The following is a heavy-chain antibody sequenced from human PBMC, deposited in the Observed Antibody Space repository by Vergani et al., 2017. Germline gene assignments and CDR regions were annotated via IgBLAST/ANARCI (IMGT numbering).Heavy chain of an antibody. Sequence: QVQLQASGPGRVKPSQTLSLTCTMSGGSISAGYYFWSWIRQPAGKGLEWLLHTSASGNASHSPSLKTRVSMSVDTSKNQFSLTVTSVTAADTAIYFCARRSGGYYSGGKVHPLRTAFDVWGHGTVVTVSS. CDR1: GGSISAGYYF. D-gene: IGHD2-15*01. CDR2: TSASGNA. V-gene: IGHV4-61*02. J-gene: IGHJ3*01. CDR3: ARRSGGYYSGGKVHPLRTAFDV.